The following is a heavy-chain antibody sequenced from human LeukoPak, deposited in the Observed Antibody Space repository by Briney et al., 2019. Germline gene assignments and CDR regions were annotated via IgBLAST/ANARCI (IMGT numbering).Heavy chain of an antibody. D-gene: IGHD3-9*01. CDR2: ISAYNGNT. V-gene: IGHV1-18*01. J-gene: IGHJ6*02. CDR3: ARDLSGDVLRYFDWLSYNPNYYYYGMDV. Sequence: GASVKVSCKASGYTFTSYGISWVRQAPGQGLEWMGWISAYNGNTNYAQKLQGRVTMTTDTSTSTAYMELRSLRSDDTAVYYCARDLSGDVLRYFDWLSYNPNYYYYGMDVWGQGTTVTVSS. CDR1: GYTFTSYG.